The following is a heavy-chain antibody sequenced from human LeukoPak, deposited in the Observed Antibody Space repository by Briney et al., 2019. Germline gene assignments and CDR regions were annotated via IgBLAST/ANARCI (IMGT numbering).Heavy chain of an antibody. CDR2: ISSSGSTI. CDR3: ARRYYYDSSGYSAPDY. Sequence: GGSLRLSCAASGFTFSSFGMHWVRQAPGKGLEWVSYISSSGSTIYYADSVKGRFTISRDNAKNSLYLQMNSLRAEDTAVYYCARRYYYDSSGYSAPDYWGQGTLVTVSS. D-gene: IGHD3-22*01. J-gene: IGHJ4*02. CDR1: GFTFSSFG. V-gene: IGHV3-48*03.